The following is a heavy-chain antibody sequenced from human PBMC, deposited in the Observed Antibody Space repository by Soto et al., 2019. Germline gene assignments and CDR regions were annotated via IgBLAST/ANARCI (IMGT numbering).Heavy chain of an antibody. V-gene: IGHV4-59*08. J-gene: IGHJ6*02. D-gene: IGHD3-10*01. CDR3: ARHGFGSLHGLVDV. CDR1: GGSITNYY. CDR2: IQYNGYS. Sequence: QVQLQESGPGLVKPSETVSLTCPISGGSITNYYCSWFQQPPGKGLEWIGYIQYNGYSAYNLSLKRRVTRSMATSKTPFSLMLESVTATDTAVYYCARHGFGSLHGLVDVWGQGTTVIVSS.